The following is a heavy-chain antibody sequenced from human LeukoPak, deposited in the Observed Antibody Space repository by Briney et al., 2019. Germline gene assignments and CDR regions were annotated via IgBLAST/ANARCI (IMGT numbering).Heavy chain of an antibody. D-gene: IGHD6-13*01. J-gene: IGHJ6*02. CDR3: ARAESSWYYYYYGMDV. Sequence: GGSLRLSCAASGFTFSDYYMSWIRQAPGKGLEWVSYISSSGSTIYYADSVKGRFTISRDNAKNSLYLQMNSLRAEDTAVYYCARAESSWYYYYYGMDVWGQGTTVTVSS. V-gene: IGHV3-11*04. CDR2: ISSSGSTI. CDR1: GFTFSDYY.